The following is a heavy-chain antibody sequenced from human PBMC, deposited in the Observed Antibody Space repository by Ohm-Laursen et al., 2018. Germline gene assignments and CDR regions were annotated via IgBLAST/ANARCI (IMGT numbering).Heavy chain of an antibody. CDR2: IYYSGST. Sequence: SETLSLTWTVSGGSISSYYWSWIRQPPGKGLEWIGYIYYSGSTNYNPSLKSRVTISVDTSKNQFSLKLSSVTAADTAVYYCARVPVVVPAASMAAAGYFDYWGQGTLVTVSS. V-gene: IGHV4-59*01. CDR1: GGSISSYY. CDR3: ARVPVVVPAASMAAAGYFDY. J-gene: IGHJ4*02. D-gene: IGHD2-2*01.